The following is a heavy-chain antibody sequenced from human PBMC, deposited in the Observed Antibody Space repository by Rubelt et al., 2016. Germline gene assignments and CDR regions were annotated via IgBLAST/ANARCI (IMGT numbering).Heavy chain of an antibody. CDR1: GGSFSGYF. D-gene: IGHD3-3*01. V-gene: IGHV4-34*01. CDR2: IDHSGST. J-gene: IGHJ3*01. CDR3: AKYRRVLRSDTFDV. Sequence: QVQLQQWGAGLLKPSETLSLTCGVYGGSFSGYFWSWIRQSPGKGLEWIGEIDHSGSTNYNPSLKSRVIMSVDTSKNQFFRKLSSVTAADTAVYYCAKYRRVLRSDTFDVWGQGTMVTVSS.